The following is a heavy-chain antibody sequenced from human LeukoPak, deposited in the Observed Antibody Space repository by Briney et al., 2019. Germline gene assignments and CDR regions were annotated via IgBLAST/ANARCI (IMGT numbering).Heavy chain of an antibody. D-gene: IGHD4-11*01. CDR2: IIPIFGTA. V-gene: IGHV1-69*06. CDR1: GYTFTGYY. CDR3: ASSPGSNYVGHWYFDL. J-gene: IGHJ2*01. Sequence: SVKVSCKASGYTFTGYYMHWVRQAPGQGLEWMGGIIPIFGTANYAQKFQGRVTITADKSTSTAYMELSSLRSEDTAVYYCASSPGSNYVGHWYFDLWGRGTLVTVSS.